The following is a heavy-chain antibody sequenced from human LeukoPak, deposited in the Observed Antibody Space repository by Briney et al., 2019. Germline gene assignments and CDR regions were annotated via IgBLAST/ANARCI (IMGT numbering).Heavy chain of an antibody. J-gene: IGHJ3*02. CDR3: ARAFNDYYDSSGYYLHAFDI. CDR2: IRYDGSNK. V-gene: IGHV3-30*02. Sequence: GGSLRLSCAASGFTFSSYGMHWVRQAPGKGLEWVAFIRYDGSNKYYADSVKGRFTISRDNSKNTLYLQMNSLRAEDTAVYYCARAFNDYYDSSGYYLHAFDIWGQGTMVTVSS. D-gene: IGHD3-22*01. CDR1: GFTFSSYG.